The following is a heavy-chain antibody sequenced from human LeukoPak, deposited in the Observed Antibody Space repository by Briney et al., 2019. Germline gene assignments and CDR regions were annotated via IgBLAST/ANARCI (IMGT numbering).Heavy chain of an antibody. J-gene: IGHJ4*02. D-gene: IGHD4-23*01. CDR2: ISGSGGNT. V-gene: IGHV3-23*01. CDR3: AKDQYGGNPQYYFDY. Sequence: GGSLRLSCAASGFTFSSYAMSWVRQAPGKGLDWVSAISGSGGNTYYADSVRGRFTISRDNSKNTLYLQMNSLRAEDTAVYYCAKDQYGGNPQYYFDYWGQGTLVTVSS. CDR1: GFTFSSYA.